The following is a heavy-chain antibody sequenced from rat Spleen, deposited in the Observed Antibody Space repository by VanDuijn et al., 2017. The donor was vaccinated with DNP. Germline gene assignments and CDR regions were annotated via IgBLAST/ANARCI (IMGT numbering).Heavy chain of an antibody. CDR1: GFTFSDYS. CDR2: IIYDGSGT. CDR3: ATHGSIATISTGAMDV. D-gene: IGHD1-2*01. J-gene: IGHJ4*01. V-gene: IGHV5S10*01. Sequence: EVQLVESGGGLVQPGRSIKLSCATSGFTFSDYSMAWVRQAPKKGLEWVAMIIYDGSGTYYGDSVKGRFTISRDNAKNTLHLQMDSLRSEDTATYYCATHGSIATISTGAMDVWGQGTSVTVSS.